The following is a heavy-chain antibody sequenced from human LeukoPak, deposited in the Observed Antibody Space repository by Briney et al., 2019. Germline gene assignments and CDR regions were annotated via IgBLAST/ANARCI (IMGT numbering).Heavy chain of an antibody. CDR1: GFTFIDYD. V-gene: IGHV3-13*01. CDR2: IGIRGDT. J-gene: IGHJ4*02. CDR3: ARGGIQVSGIDEFDY. D-gene: IGHD6-19*01. Sequence: GGSLRLSCAASGFTFIDYDMHWIRQVIGKGLEWVSAIGIRGDTHYSGSVKGRFTISRENAESSLYLQMNSLRAEDTAVYYCARGGIQVSGIDEFDYWGQGTLVTVSS.